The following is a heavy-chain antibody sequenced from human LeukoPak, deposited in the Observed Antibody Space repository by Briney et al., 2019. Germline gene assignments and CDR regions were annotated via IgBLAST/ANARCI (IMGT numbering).Heavy chain of an antibody. CDR2: TSYSRTT. D-gene: IGHD6-19*01. CDR3: AKLGHSDGWYLGAFDI. V-gene: IGHV4-59*08. Sequence: PSETLSLTCAVSGGSLTGHYWNWIRQTPGMRLEWIGYTSYSRTTIYNSYFKGRATMSIDTSKNQLYLNLTSVTATDTAVYYCAKLGHSDGWYLGAFDIWGQGTTVIVSS. J-gene: IGHJ3*02. CDR1: GGSLTGHY.